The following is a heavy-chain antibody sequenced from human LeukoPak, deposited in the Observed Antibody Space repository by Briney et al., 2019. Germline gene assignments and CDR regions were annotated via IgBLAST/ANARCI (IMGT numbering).Heavy chain of an antibody. Sequence: SETLSLTCAVSGGSISSSNWWSWVRQPPGKGLEWIGEIYHSGSTNYNPSLKSRVTISVDKSKNQFSLKLSSVTAADTAVYYCAREDYYDSSGYYLDCWGQGTLVTVSS. CDR3: AREDYYDSSGYYLDC. V-gene: IGHV4-4*02. CDR2: IYHSGST. J-gene: IGHJ4*02. CDR1: GGSISSSNW. D-gene: IGHD3-22*01.